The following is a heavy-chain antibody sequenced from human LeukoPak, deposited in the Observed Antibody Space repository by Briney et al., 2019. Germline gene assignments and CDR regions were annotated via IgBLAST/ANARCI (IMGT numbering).Heavy chain of an antibody. J-gene: IGHJ6*03. V-gene: IGHV4-34*01. Sequence: SETLSLTCAFYGGSFSGYYWSWIRQPPGKGLEWIGEINHSGSTNYNPSLKSRVTISVDTSKNQFSLKLSSVTAADTAVYYCARLGSAVRGRFYYHNYYYHMDVWGKGTTVTISS. CDR3: ARLGSAVRGRFYYHNYYYHMDV. CDR1: GGSFSGYY. CDR2: INHSGST. D-gene: IGHD3-10*01.